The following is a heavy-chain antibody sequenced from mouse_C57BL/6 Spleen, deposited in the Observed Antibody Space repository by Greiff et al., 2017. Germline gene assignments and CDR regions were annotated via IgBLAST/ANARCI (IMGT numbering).Heavy chain of an antibody. CDR3: ARDRGVTTVYYAMDY. Sequence: EVQRVESGGGLVKPGGSLKLSCAASGFTFSSYAMSWVRQTPEKRLEWVATISDGGSYTYYPDNVKGRFTISRDNAKNNLYLQMSHLKSEDTAMYYCARDRGVTTVYYAMDYWGQGTSVTVSS. J-gene: IGHJ4*01. CDR2: ISDGGSYT. V-gene: IGHV5-4*01. CDR1: GFTFSSYA. D-gene: IGHD2-12*01.